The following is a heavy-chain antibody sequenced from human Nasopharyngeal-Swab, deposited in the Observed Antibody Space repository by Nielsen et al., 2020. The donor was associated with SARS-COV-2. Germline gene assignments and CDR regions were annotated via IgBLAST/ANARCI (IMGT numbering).Heavy chain of an antibody. J-gene: IGHJ3*02. CDR2: MNPNSGNT. Sequence: WVRQAPAQGLEWMGWMNPNSGNTGYAQKFQGRVTMTRNTSISTAYMELSSLRSEDTAVYYCARGVTGTVVVPAATDGGGGDDAFDIWGQGTMVTVSS. D-gene: IGHD2-2*01. V-gene: IGHV1-8*01. CDR3: ARGVTGTVVVPAATDGGGGDDAFDI.